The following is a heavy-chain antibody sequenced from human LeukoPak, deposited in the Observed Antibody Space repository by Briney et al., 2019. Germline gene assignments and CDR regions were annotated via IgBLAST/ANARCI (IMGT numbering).Heavy chain of an antibody. V-gene: IGHV3-23*01. CDR3: ARSSDGDYYYYFDY. J-gene: IGHJ4*02. CDR1: GFTSSSYA. Sequence: GGSLRLSCAASGFTSSSYAMSWVRQVPGKGLEWVSAISGSGGSTYYADSVKGRFTISRDNSKNTLYLQMNSLRAEDTAVYYCARSSDGDYYYYFDYWGQGTLVTVSS. CDR2: ISGSGGST. D-gene: IGHD4-17*01.